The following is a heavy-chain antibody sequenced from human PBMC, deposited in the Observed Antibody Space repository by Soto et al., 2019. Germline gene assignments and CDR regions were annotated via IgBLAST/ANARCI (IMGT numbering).Heavy chain of an antibody. D-gene: IGHD5-12*01. CDR3: ARDPALKFRMATEPAGAWYFDL. Sequence: QVQLVQSGAEVKKPGSSVKVSCKASGGTLSSYAISWVRQAPGQGLEWMGGIIPIFGTANYAQKFQGRVTITAAESTGAADMELSSLRSEDTAVYYCARDPALKFRMATEPAGAWYFDLWGRGTLVTVSS. CDR2: IIPIFGTA. CDR1: GGTLSSYA. V-gene: IGHV1-69*12. J-gene: IGHJ2*01.